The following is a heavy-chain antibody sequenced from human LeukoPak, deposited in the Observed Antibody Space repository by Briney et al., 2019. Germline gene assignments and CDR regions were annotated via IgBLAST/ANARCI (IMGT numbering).Heavy chain of an antibody. D-gene: IGHD3-10*01. Sequence: PSETLSLTCAVYGGSFSGYYWSWIRQPAGKGLEWIGRIYTSGSTNYNPSLKSRVTMSVDTSKNQFSLKLSSVTAADTAVYYCARDSEKPTLYYYGSGSAAYYYGMDVWGQGTTVTVSS. CDR1: GGSFSGYY. CDR3: ARDSEKPTLYYYGSGSAAYYYGMDV. CDR2: IYTSGST. J-gene: IGHJ6*02. V-gene: IGHV4-4*07.